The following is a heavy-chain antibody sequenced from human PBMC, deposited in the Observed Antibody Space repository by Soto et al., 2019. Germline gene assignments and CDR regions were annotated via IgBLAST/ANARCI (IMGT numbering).Heavy chain of an antibody. CDR1: GYSISSGYQ. CDR2: IFHSGTT. D-gene: IGHD3-10*01. J-gene: IGHJ4*02. Sequence: PSETLSLTCAVSGYSISSGYQWGWIRQPPGKGLEWIGNIFHSGTTSYNPSLKSRVTVSVDTSKNQISLNLTSVTAADTAIYYCARDFFGNHYFDFWGQGILVTGLL. V-gene: IGHV4-38-2*02. CDR3: ARDFFGNHYFDF.